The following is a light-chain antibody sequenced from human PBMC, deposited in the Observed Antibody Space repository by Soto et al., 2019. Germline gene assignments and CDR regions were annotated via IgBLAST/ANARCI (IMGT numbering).Light chain of an antibody. Sequence: QSALTQPASVSGSPGQSITISCTGTSSDVGGYNYVSWYQQHPGKPPKLMIYEVSNRPSEVSNRFSGSKSGNTASLTISGLQAEDEADYYCSSYTSSSTLLVFGGGTKLTVL. CDR2: EVS. J-gene: IGLJ2*01. CDR3: SSYTSSSTLLV. V-gene: IGLV2-14*01. CDR1: SSDVGGYNY.